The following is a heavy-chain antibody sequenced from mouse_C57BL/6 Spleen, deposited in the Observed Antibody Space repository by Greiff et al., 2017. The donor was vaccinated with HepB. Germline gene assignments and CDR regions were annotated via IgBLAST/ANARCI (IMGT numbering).Heavy chain of an antibody. D-gene: IGHD1-1*01. J-gene: IGHJ4*01. CDR2: IDPNSGGT. CDR1: GYTFTSYW. V-gene: IGHV1-72*01. CDR3: AKKDNCGSSYDAMDY. Sequence: QVQLQQPGAELVKPGASVKLSCKASGYTFTSYWMHWVKQRPGRGLEWIGRIDPNSGGTKYNEKFKSKATLTVDKPSSTAYMQLSSLTSEDSAVYECAKKDNCGSSYDAMDYWGQGTSVTVSS.